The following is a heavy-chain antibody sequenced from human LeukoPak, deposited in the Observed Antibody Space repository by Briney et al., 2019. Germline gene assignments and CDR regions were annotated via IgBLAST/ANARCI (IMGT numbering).Heavy chain of an antibody. J-gene: IGHJ4*02. CDR1: GGTFSSYA. Sequence: SVKVSCKASGGTFSSYAISWVRQAPGQGLEWMGRIIPILGIANYAQRFQGRDTITADKSTSTAYMELSSLRSEDTAVYYCARSCVGDCYQGFDYWGQGTLVTVSS. V-gene: IGHV1-69*04. CDR2: IIPILGIA. D-gene: IGHD2-21*02. CDR3: ARSCVGDCYQGFDY.